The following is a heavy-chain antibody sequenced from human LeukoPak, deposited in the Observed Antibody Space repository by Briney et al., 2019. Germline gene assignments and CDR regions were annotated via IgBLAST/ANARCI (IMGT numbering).Heavy chain of an antibody. J-gene: IGHJ3*02. CDR3: ARDGSRDGYNSRAFDI. V-gene: IGHV3-48*01. CDR2: ISSSSDTI. D-gene: IGHD5-24*01. CDR1: GFTFSGYS. Sequence: GGSLRLSCAASGFTFSGYSMNWVRQAPGKGLEWVSYISSSSDTIYYADSVKGRFTISRHNSKNTLYLQMNSLRAEDTAVYYCARDGSRDGYNSRAFDIWGQGTMVTVSS.